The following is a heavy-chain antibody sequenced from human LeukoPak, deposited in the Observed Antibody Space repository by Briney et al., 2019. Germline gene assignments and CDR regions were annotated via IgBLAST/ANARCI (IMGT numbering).Heavy chain of an antibody. CDR3: AKDTGPAANDAFDI. V-gene: IGHV3-9*01. CDR2: ISWNSGSI. CDR1: GFTFDDYA. D-gene: IGHD2-2*01. J-gene: IGHJ3*02. Sequence: TGGSLRLSCAASGFTFDDYAMHWVRQAPGKGLEWVSGISWNSGSIGYADSVKGRFTISRDNAKNSLYLQMNSLRAEDTALYYCAKDTGPAANDAFDIWGQGTMVTVSS.